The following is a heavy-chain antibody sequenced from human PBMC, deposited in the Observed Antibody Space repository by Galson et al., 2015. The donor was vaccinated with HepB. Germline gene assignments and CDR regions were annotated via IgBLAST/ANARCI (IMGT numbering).Heavy chain of an antibody. Sequence: SLRLSCAASGFTFSNYAMHWVRQAPGKGPEYVSALTGNGGTTHYANSVKGRFTISGDISRNTMYLQTDSLRPEDMAVYYCARERESSGYFGYFDLWGRGTPVTVSS. J-gene: IGHJ2*01. CDR2: LTGNGGTT. V-gene: IGHV3-64*01. D-gene: IGHD3-22*01. CDR1: GFTFSNYA. CDR3: ARERESSGYFGYFDL.